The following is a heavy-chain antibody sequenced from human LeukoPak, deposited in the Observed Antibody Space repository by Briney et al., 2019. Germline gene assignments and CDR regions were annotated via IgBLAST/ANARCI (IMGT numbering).Heavy chain of an antibody. J-gene: IGHJ3*02. D-gene: IGHD2-21*02. CDR1: GGSISSSSYY. CDR2: IYYSGST. CDR3: ARDGYCGGDCYSWGDAFDI. V-gene: IGHV4-39*07. Sequence: KPSETLSLTCTVSGGSISSSSYYWGWIRQPPGKGLEWIGSIYYSGSTYYNPSLKSRVTISVDTSKNQFSLKLSSVTAADTAVYYCARDGYCGGDCYSWGDAFDIWGQGTMVTVSS.